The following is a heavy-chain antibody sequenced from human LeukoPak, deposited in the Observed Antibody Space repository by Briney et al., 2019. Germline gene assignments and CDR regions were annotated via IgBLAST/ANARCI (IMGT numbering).Heavy chain of an antibody. V-gene: IGHV1-69*01. CDR3: ARVGFDGSGSYYPPYYYYYGMDV. Sequence: KVSCKASGYTFTSYDINWVRQAPGQGLEWMGGIIPIFGTANYAQKFQGRVTITADESTSTAYMELSSLRSEDTAVYYCARVGFDGSGSYYPPYYYYYGMDVWGQGTTVTVSS. CDR2: IIPIFGTA. CDR1: GYTFTSYD. J-gene: IGHJ6*02. D-gene: IGHD3-10*01.